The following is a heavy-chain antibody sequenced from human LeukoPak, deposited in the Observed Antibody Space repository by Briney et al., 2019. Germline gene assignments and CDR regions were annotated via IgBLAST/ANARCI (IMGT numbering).Heavy chain of an antibody. CDR3: ARLPAAGTGPDY. D-gene: IGHD6-13*01. Sequence: SETLSLTCSVSGGSVSSGISYWSWIRQPPGEGLEWIAYISDSGASAYNPSLRGRVTISLDTSKNQFSLRLTSVTAADTAVYYCARLPAAGTGPDYWGQGTLVTVSS. CDR2: ISDSGAS. J-gene: IGHJ4*02. CDR1: GGSVSSGISY. V-gene: IGHV4-61*01.